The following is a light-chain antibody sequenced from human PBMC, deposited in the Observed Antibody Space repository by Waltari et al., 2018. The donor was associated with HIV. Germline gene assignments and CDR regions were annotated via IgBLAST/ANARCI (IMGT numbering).Light chain of an antibody. V-gene: IGLV2-23*02. Sequence: QSALTQSASVSGSPGQSITISCTGTSSDVGSYNLVSWYQQHPGKAPKVMIYEVSKRPSGVSHRFSCSKSGNTASLTISGLQAEDEADYYCCSYAGSSTFWVFGGGTKLTVL. CDR1: SSDVGSYNL. CDR3: CSYAGSSTFWV. J-gene: IGLJ3*02. CDR2: EVS.